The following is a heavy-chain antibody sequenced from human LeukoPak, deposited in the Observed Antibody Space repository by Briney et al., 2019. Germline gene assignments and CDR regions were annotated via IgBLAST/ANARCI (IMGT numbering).Heavy chain of an antibody. J-gene: IGHJ4*02. Sequence: PGGSLRLSCAASGFTLSSYAMSWVRQAPGKGLEWVSAISDTGNTYHADSVKGRFTISRDSSKNTLFLQMNRLRPEDAAVYYCAKVSGSSGWDPPFDYWGQGTLVTVSS. D-gene: IGHD6-19*01. CDR3: AKVSGSSGWDPPFDY. V-gene: IGHV3-23*01. CDR2: ISDTGNT. CDR1: GFTLSSYA.